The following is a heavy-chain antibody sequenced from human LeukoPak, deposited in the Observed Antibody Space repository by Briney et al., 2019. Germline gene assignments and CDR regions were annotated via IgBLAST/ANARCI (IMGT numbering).Heavy chain of an antibody. CDR1: GYTFTGYY. V-gene: IGHV1-2*02. D-gene: IGHD5-18*01. J-gene: IGHJ5*02. CDR2: INPNSGGT. Sequence: GASVKVSCKASGYTFTGYYMHWVRQAPGQGLEWMGWINPNSGGTNYAQKFQGRVTMTRDTSISTAYMELSRLRSDDTAVYYCARWETRGYSYGPRFDPWGQGTLVTVSS. CDR3: ARWETRGYSYGPRFDP.